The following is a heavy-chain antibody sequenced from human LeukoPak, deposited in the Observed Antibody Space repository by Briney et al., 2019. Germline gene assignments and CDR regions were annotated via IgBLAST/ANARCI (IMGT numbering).Heavy chain of an antibody. D-gene: IGHD5-18*01. CDR1: GGSISSSNW. CDR3: ASITGWYSYGSADY. CDR2: IYHSGST. Sequence: SETLSLTCTVSGGSISSSNWWSWVRQPPGKGLEWIGEIYHSGSTNYNPSFKSRVTISVDKSKNQFSLKLSSVTAADTAVYYCASITGWYSYGSADYWGQGTLVTVSS. V-gene: IGHV4-4*02. J-gene: IGHJ4*02.